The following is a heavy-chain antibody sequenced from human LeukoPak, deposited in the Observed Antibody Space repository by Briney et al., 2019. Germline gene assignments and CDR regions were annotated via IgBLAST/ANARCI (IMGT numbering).Heavy chain of an antibody. CDR3: VRDLWNFYDDSGYNRDFDS. CDR1: TSR. J-gene: IGHJ5*01. Sequence: GASVEVSCKATSRISWVRQAPGQGLEWMGWIGTYGGDTYYAQKFQGRITVTTDTSTSTVYMELRNLRSDDTAVYYCVRDLWNFYDDSGYNRDFDSWGQGTLVTVSS. D-gene: IGHD3-22*01. CDR2: IGTYGGDT. V-gene: IGHV1-18*01.